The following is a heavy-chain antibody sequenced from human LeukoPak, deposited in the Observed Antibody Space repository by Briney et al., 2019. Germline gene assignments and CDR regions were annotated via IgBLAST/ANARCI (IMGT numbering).Heavy chain of an antibody. Sequence: GGSLRLSCAASGFTFSSYAMSWVRQAPGKGLEWVAVISYDGSNKYYADSVKGRFTISRDNSKNTLYLQMNSLRAEDTAVYYCARDPNTFYYYGMDVWGQGTTVTVSS. CDR1: GFTFSSYA. J-gene: IGHJ6*02. V-gene: IGHV3-30-3*01. CDR3: ARDPNTFYYYGMDV. D-gene: IGHD1/OR15-1a*01. CDR2: ISYDGSNK.